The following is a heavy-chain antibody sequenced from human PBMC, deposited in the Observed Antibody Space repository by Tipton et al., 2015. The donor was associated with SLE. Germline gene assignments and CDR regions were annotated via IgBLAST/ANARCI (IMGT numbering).Heavy chain of an antibody. Sequence: TLSLTCTVSGGSISSGSFYWSWIRQPAGKRLEGIGRMYTSGSTTHNPSLQSRVTISVDTSKNQFSLKLNSVTAADTAVYYCARSSPLQVYDYWGQGTLVTVSS. CDR1: GGSISSGSFY. D-gene: IGHD6-6*01. CDR2: MYTSGST. V-gene: IGHV4-61*02. CDR3: ARSSPLQVYDY. J-gene: IGHJ4*02.